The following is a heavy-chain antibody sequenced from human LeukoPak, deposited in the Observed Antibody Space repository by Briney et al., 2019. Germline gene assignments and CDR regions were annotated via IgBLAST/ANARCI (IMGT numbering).Heavy chain of an antibody. CDR3: ARRGGYSSGSGFSPYYFDY. CDR2: ISAYTGNT. CDR1: GYTLTHYG. Sequence: GASVKVSCKASGYTLTHYGISWVRQAPGQGLEWMGLISAYTGNTNYAQKIRGRVTMTTDTSTSTAYMELRSLISDDTAVYYCARRGGYSSGSGFSPYYFDYWGQGTLVTVSS. V-gene: IGHV1-18*01. D-gene: IGHD2-15*01. J-gene: IGHJ4*02.